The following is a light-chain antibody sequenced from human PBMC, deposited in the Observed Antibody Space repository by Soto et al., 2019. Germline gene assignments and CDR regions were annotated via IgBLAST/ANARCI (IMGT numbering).Light chain of an antibody. V-gene: IGKV1-39*01. Sequence: DIQMTQSPSSLSASVGDRVSITCRASQTISSYLNWFQQKPGEAPNLLIYTASTLQSGVPSRFSGSGSGTDFILTISNLQPEDFATYYCQQGYDTPVTFGQGTRLEI. CDR3: QQGYDTPVT. CDR2: TAS. J-gene: IGKJ5*01. CDR1: QTISSY.